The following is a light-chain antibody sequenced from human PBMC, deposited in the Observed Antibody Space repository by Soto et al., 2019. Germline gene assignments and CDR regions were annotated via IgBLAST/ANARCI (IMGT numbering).Light chain of an antibody. V-gene: IGKV3-15*01. J-gene: IGKJ4*01. CDR3: QQCNNWLTLT. CDR1: QSVNSN. Sequence: EIVMTQSPATLSVSPGERATLSCRASQSVNSNLAWYQQKPGQAPRLLIYGASTRATGIPDRFRGSGSGTEFTLTISSLLPEDFAVYYCQQCNNWLTLTFGGGTKAEIK. CDR2: GAS.